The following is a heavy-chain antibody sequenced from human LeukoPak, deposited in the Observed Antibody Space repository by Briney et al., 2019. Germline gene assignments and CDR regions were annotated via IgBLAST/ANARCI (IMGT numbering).Heavy chain of an antibody. CDR2: ISGSGGST. CDR3: ANRVVVGATDYFDY. Sequence: GGSLRLSCAASGFTFSSYWMHWVRQAPGKGLEWVSAISGSGGSTYYADSVKGRFTISRDNSKNTLYLQMNSLRAEDTAIYYCANRVVVGATDYFDYWGQGTLVTVSS. J-gene: IGHJ4*02. D-gene: IGHD1-26*01. CDR1: GFTFSSYW. V-gene: IGHV3-23*01.